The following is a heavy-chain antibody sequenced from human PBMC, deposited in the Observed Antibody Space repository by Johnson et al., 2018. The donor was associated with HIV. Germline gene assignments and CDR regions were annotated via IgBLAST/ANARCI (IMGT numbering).Heavy chain of an antibody. CDR2: VSSGGSSI. J-gene: IGHJ3*02. Sequence: QVQLVESGGGLVQPGGSLRLSCAASGFTFSDSHMSWIRQAPGKGPEWISYVSSGGSSIYYADSVRGRFTISRDNAKKSLFLQLSRLRAGDTGVYYSARGGTYNWSPDRIGNAFDIWGQGTMVTVSS. CDR3: ARGGTYNWSPDRIGNAFDI. V-gene: IGHV3-11*04. D-gene: IGHD1-20*01. CDR1: GFTFSDSH.